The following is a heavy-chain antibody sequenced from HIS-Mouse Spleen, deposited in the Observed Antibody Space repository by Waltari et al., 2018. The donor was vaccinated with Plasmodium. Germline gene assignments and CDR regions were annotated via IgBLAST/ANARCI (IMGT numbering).Heavy chain of an antibody. CDR2: IKQDGSEK. CDR3: ASSWYWYFDL. D-gene: IGHD6-13*01. Sequence: EVQLVESGGGLVQPGGSLRISGAAAGFAFSSYWMSWVRQAPGKGLEWVANIKQDGSEKYYVDSVKGRFTISRDNAKNSLYLQMNSLRAEDTAVYYCASSWYWYFDLWGRGTLVTVSS. CDR1: GFAFSSYW. J-gene: IGHJ2*01. V-gene: IGHV3-7*01.